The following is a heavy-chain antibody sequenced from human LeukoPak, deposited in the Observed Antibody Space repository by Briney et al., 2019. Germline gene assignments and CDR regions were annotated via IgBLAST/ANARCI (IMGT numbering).Heavy chain of an antibody. V-gene: IGHV3-11*04. CDR1: GFTFSDYY. D-gene: IGHD3-22*01. J-gene: IGHJ3*02. CDR2: ISSSGSTI. Sequence: GGSLRLSCAASGFTFSDYYMSWIRQAPGKGLEWVSYISSSGSTIYYADSVKGRFTISRDNAKNSLYLQMNSLRAEDTAVYYCAREGSSGPFDAFDIWGQGTMVTVSS. CDR3: AREGSSGPFDAFDI.